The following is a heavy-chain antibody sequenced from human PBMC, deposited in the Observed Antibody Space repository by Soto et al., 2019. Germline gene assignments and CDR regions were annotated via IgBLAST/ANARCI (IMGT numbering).Heavy chain of an antibody. J-gene: IGHJ5*02. CDR2: ISGSGGST. CDR1: GFTFSSYA. CDR3: AKDLGEDDSSGNWFDP. Sequence: GGSLRLSCAASGFTFSSYAMSWVRQAPGKGLEWVSAISGSGGSTYYADSVKGRFTISRDNSKNTLYLQMNSLRAEDTAVYYCAKDLGEDDSSGNWFDPWGQGTLVTVSS. D-gene: IGHD3-22*01. V-gene: IGHV3-23*01.